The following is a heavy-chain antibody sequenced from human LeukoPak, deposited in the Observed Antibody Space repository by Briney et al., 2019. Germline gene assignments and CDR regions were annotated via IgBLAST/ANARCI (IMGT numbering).Heavy chain of an antibody. D-gene: IGHD3-22*01. CDR2: ISSNGGST. CDR1: GFTFSSYA. J-gene: IGHJ4*02. V-gene: IGHV3-64*01. Sequence: GGSLRLSCAASGFTFSSYAMHWVRQAPGKGLEYVSAISSNGGSTYYANSVKGRFTISRDNSKNTLYLQMNSLRAEDTAVYYCARGMGYYYDSSGYSTLGDYWGQGTLVTVSS. CDR3: ARGMGYYYDSSGYSTLGDY.